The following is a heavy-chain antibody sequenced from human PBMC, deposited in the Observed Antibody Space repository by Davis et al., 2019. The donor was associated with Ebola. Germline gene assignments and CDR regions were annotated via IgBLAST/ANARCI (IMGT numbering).Heavy chain of an antibody. Sequence: ASVKVSCKASGYTFTSYGISWVRQAPGQGLEWMGWISAYNGNTNYAQKLQGRVTMTTDTSTSTAYMELRSLRSDDTAVYYCARGPEAGVTPWGYYYYGMDVWGQGTTVTVSS. CDR2: ISAYNGNT. CDR3: ARGPEAGVTPWGYYYYGMDV. J-gene: IGHJ6*02. V-gene: IGHV1-18*01. CDR1: GYTFTSYG. D-gene: IGHD1-14*01.